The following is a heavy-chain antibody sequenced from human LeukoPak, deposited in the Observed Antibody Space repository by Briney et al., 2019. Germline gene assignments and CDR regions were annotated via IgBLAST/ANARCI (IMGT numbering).Heavy chain of an antibody. CDR1: GYTFTSYG. Sequence: GASVKVSCKASGYTFTSYGISWVRQAPGQGLEWMGWISAYNGNTNYAQKLQGRVTMTTDTSTSTAYMELRSLRSDDTAVYYCARVSPGSTYYYDSSSYWTGLNFDYWGQGTLVTVSS. CDR2: ISAYNGNT. D-gene: IGHD3-22*01. J-gene: IGHJ4*02. CDR3: ARVSPGSTYYYDSSSYWTGLNFDY. V-gene: IGHV1-18*01.